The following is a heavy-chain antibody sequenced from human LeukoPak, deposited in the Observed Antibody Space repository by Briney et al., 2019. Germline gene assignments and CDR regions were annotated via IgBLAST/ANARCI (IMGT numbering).Heavy chain of an antibody. V-gene: IGHV3-33*01. CDR2: IWYDGSNK. CDR3: ARDLYYDSSGSDY. J-gene: IGHJ4*02. Sequence: PGGSLRLSCAASGFIFSSYGMHWLRQAPGKGLGCVAVIWYDGSNKYYADSVKGRFTISRDNSKNTLYLQMNSLRAEDTAVYYCARDLYYDSSGSDYWGQGTLVTVSS. CDR1: GFIFSSYG. D-gene: IGHD3-22*01.